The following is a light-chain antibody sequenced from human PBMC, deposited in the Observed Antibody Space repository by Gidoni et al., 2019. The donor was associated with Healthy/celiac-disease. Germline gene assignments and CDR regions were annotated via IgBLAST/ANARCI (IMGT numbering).Light chain of an antibody. J-gene: IGKJ3*01. Sequence: AIRMTQSPPSLSASTGDRVTITCRASQGISSYLAWYQQKPGKAPKLLIYAASTLQSGVPSRFSGSGSGTDFTLTISCLQSEDFATYYCQQYYSYPLTFGPGTKVDIK. CDR2: AAS. CDR3: QQYYSYPLT. CDR1: QGISSY. V-gene: IGKV1-8*01.